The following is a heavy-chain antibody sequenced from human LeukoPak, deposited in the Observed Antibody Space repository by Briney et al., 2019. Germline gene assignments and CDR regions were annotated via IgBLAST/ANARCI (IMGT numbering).Heavy chain of an antibody. D-gene: IGHD3-22*01. Sequence: SETLSLTCTVSGGSISSYNWSWIRQPPGKGLEWIGYIYYSGSTNYNPSLKSRVTISVDTSKNQFSLKLSSVTAADTAVYYCARDSSGYYRGWFDPWGQGTLVTVSS. J-gene: IGHJ5*02. CDR1: GGSISSYN. CDR3: ARDSSGYYRGWFDP. CDR2: IYYSGST. V-gene: IGHV4-59*01.